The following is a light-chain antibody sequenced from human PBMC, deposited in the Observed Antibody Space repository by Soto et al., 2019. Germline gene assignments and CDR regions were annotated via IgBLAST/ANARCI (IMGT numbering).Light chain of an antibody. CDR1: SSDVGGYNY. CDR3: SSYAGSSSFVV. Sequence: QSVLTQPPSASGSPGQSVTISCTGTSSDVGGYNYVSWYQQHPGKAPKLIIYEVNKRPSGVPDRFSGSKSGNTASLTVSGLQAEDEGDYNCSSYAGSSSFVVFGGGRKVTVL. CDR2: EVN. J-gene: IGLJ2*01. V-gene: IGLV2-8*01.